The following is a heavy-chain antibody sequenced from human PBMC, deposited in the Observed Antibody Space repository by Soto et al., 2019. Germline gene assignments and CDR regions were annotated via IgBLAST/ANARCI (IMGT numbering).Heavy chain of an antibody. D-gene: IGHD1-26*01. V-gene: IGHV3-23*01. CDR1: GFTFENFG. Sequence: PGGSLRLSCAASGFTFENFGMSWVRQAPGKGLEWISSISGSGLNKYYADSVKGRFTISRDKSKNTVYLELSNLRAEDTAVYHCAKNQGVELVPLATVDWFDPWGQGSVVT. CDR3: AKNQGVELVPLATVDWFDP. CDR2: ISGSGLNK. J-gene: IGHJ5*02.